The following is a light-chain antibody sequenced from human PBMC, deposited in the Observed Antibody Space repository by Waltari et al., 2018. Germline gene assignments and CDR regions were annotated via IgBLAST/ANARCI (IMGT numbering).Light chain of an antibody. J-gene: IGKJ4*01. CDR1: QGFSNY. CDR3: QNYDSVPLT. V-gene: IGKV1-27*01. Sequence: DIQMTQSPSSLSASVGDRVRITCRASQGFSNYLAWYQEKPGKIPKLLIYGVSSLQSGVPSRFSGSGSGTVFTLTISSLQPEDVATYYCQNYDSVPLTFGGGTKVEIK. CDR2: GVS.